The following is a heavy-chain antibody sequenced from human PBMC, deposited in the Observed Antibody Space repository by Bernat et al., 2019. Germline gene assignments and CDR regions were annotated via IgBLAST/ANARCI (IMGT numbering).Heavy chain of an antibody. D-gene: IGHD2-2*01. CDR2: MDNSGST. V-gene: IGHV4-59*12. CDR3: ASDPNRCSSTNCYHAFDI. CDR1: GGSISNYY. Sequence: QVQLQESGPGLVKPSETLSLTCSVSGGSISNYYWSWIRQPPGKGLEWIGYMDNSGSTNYNPSLKSRVTISVDTSKNQFSLKLSSVTAADTAVYYCASDPNRCSSTNCYHAFDIWGQGTMVTVSS. J-gene: IGHJ3*02.